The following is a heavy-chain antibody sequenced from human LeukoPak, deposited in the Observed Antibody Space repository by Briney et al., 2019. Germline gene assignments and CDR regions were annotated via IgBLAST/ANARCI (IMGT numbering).Heavy chain of an antibody. V-gene: IGHV4-30-2*01. CDR3: DRDLGRDYYDSSGYGDDAFDI. Sequence: SQTLSLTCAVSGGSISSVGYSWSWIRQPPGKGLEWIGYIYHSGSTYYNPSLKSRVTISVDRSKNQFSLKLSSVTAADTAVYYCDRDLGRDYYDSSGYGDDAFDIWGQGTMVTVSS. CDR2: IYHSGST. D-gene: IGHD3-22*01. J-gene: IGHJ3*02. CDR1: GGSISSVGYS.